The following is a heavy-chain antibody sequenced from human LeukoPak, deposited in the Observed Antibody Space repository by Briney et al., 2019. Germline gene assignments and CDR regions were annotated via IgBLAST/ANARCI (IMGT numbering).Heavy chain of an antibody. Sequence: ASVKVSCKASGYTFTSYGISWVRQAPGQGLEWMGWISAYNGNTNYAQKLQGRVTMTTDTSTSTAYMELRSLRSDDTAVYYCARDQVSHYYDSSGYEIFDYWGQGTLVTVSS. D-gene: IGHD3-22*01. CDR2: ISAYNGNT. J-gene: IGHJ4*02. V-gene: IGHV1-18*01. CDR3: ARDQVSHYYDSSGYEIFDY. CDR1: GYTFTSYG.